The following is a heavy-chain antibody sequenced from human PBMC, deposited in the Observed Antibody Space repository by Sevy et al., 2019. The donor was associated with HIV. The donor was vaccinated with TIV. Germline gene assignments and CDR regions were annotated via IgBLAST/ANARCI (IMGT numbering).Heavy chain of an antibody. D-gene: IGHD3-16*01. CDR3: AGGRDYDYIWGTFPYRDF. Sequence: ASVKVSCKASGYIFTSYGISWVRQAPGRGLEWVGWISPYKGTTNYAQNFQGRVTMTTDTSTFTVYMQLRSLRSDETAIYYCAGGRDYDYIWGTFPYRDFWGQGTLVTFSS. CDR2: ISPYKGTT. V-gene: IGHV1-18*01. J-gene: IGHJ4*02. CDR1: GYIFTSYG.